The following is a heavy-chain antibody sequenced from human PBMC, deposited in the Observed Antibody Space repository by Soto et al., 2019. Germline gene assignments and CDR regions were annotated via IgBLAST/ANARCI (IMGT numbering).Heavy chain of an antibody. CDR2: ISAYNGNT. J-gene: IGHJ6*02. CDR3: AREAAYYDFWSGYFPPRDYYYYGMDV. D-gene: IGHD3-3*01. Sequence: ASVKVSCKASGYTFTSYGISWVRQAPGQGLEWMGWISAYNGNTNYAQKLQGRVTMTTDTSTSTAYMELRSLRSDDTAVYYCAREAAYYDFWSGYFPPRDYYYYGMDVWGRGTTVTVSS. V-gene: IGHV1-18*01. CDR1: GYTFTSYG.